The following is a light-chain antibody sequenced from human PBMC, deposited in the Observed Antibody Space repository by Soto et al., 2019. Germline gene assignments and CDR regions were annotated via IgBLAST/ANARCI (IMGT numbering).Light chain of an antibody. Sequence: QPVLTQPPSVSGAPGQRVTISCTGSSSNIGAGYDVHWYQQLPGTAPRLLIYVNSNRPSGVPDRFSGSKSGTSASLAITGLQAEDEADYYCQSYDSSLSGKVFGSGTKLTVL. CDR3: QSYDSSLSGKV. CDR2: VNS. J-gene: IGLJ1*01. V-gene: IGLV1-40*01. CDR1: SSNIGAGYD.